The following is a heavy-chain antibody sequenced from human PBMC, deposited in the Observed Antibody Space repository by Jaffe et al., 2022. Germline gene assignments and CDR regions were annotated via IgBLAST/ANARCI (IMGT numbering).Heavy chain of an antibody. D-gene: IGHD3-22*01. CDR1: GYTFTSYA. Sequence: QVQLVQSGAEVKKPGASVKVSCKASGYTFTSYAMHWVRQAPGQRLEWMGWINAGNGNTKYSQKFQGRVTITRDTSASTAYMELSSLRSEDTAVYYCARDHPLSMIVVAGGYFDYWGQGTLVTVSS. V-gene: IGHV1-3*01. CDR2: INAGNGNT. CDR3: ARDHPLSMIVVAGGYFDY. J-gene: IGHJ4*02.